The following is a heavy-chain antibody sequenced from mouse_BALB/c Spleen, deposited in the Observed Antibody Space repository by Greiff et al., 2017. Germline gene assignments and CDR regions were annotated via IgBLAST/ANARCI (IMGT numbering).Heavy chain of an antibody. J-gene: IGHJ3*01. CDR2: IYPGNSDT. Sequence: VQLQQSGTVLARPGASVKMSCKASGYSFTSYWMHWVKQRPGQGLEWIGAIYPGNSDTSYNQKFKGKAKLTAVTSASTAYMELSSLTNEDSAVYYCTTIYYGYDWFAYWGQGTLVTVSA. D-gene: IGHD2-2*01. CDR1: GYSFTSYW. CDR3: TTIYYGYDWFAY. V-gene: IGHV1-5*01.